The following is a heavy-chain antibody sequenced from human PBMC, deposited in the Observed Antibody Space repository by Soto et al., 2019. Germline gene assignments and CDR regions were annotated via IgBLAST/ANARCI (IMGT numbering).Heavy chain of an antibody. CDR3: ARLPFPWGWFDP. CDR2: ISGSGRTI. CDR1: GIVFSDY. Sequence: QVQLVESGGGLVKPGGSLRLSCAASGIVFSDYMSWVRQAPGKGLEWLSYISGSGRTIYSADSVKGRFTISRDNATNSLYPQMNNVRTEDSAVYYCARLPFPWGWFDPWGQGTLVTVSS. D-gene: IGHD3-16*01. J-gene: IGHJ5*02. V-gene: IGHV3-11*01.